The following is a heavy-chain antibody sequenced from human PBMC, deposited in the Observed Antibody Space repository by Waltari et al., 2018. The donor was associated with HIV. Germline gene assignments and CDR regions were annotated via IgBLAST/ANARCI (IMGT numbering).Heavy chain of an antibody. Sequence: QVHLQESGPGLVKSSETLSLRCTVSGGSISGSYWSWIRQSAGKGLEYIGRVYFNGYTNYNPSFKSRVTMSVDTSKNQFSLKINSMTAADTAVYYCARGPGQASSEAFDFWGQGTFVAVSS. D-gene: IGHD2-21*01. CDR1: GGSISGSY. CDR3: ARGPGQASSEAFDF. J-gene: IGHJ3*01. CDR2: VYFNGYT. V-gene: IGHV4-4*07.